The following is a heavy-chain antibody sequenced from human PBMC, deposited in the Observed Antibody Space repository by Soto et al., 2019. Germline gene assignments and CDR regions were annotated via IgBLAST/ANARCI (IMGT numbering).Heavy chain of an antibody. CDR3: ARARGAQRRRKCDY. CDR2: IYHTGST. J-gene: IGHJ4*02. CDR1: CGSIRTFVHY. Sequence: NLPNTCSVSCGSIRTFVHYWTWIRQPPGKGLEWIGSIYHTGSTYYSKSLRSRLTMSVYTSKSQFSLRLGSVTAADTAVAYFARARGAQRRRKCDYWGEGSLVTGSS. V-gene: IGHV4-31*03.